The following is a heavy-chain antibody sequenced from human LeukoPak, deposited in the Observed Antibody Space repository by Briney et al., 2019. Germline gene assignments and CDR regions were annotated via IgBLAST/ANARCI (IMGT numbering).Heavy chain of an antibody. CDR1: GYTFTSYG. J-gene: IGHJ4*02. V-gene: IGHV1-69*13. Sequence: SVKVSCKASGYTFTSYGISWVRQAPGQGLEWMGGIIPIFGTANYAQKFQGRVTITADESTSTAYMELSSLRSEDTAVYYCALKGEEDNSSSWSYYFDYWGQGTLVTVSS. CDR3: ALKGEEDNSSSWSYYFDY. CDR2: IIPIFGTA. D-gene: IGHD6-13*01.